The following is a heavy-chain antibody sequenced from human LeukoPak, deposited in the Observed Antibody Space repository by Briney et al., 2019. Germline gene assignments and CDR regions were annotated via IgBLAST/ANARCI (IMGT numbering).Heavy chain of an antibody. V-gene: IGHV4-38-2*02. D-gene: IGHD3-16*01. CDR1: GYSISSGYY. CDR2: IYHSGST. Sequence: SETLSLTCTVSGYSISSGYYWGWIRQPPGQGLEWIGSIYHSGSTYYNPSLKSRVTISVDTSKNQFSLKLSSVTAADTAVYYCASYTDAFDIWGQGTMVTVSS. CDR3: ASYTDAFDI. J-gene: IGHJ3*02.